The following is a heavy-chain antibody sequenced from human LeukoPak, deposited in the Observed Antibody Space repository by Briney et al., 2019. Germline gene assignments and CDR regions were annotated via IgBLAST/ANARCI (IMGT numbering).Heavy chain of an antibody. D-gene: IGHD3-9*01. CDR3: ARILGDYNILTGLYLKYNFDY. J-gene: IGHJ4*02. Sequence: SETLSLTCSVSGGSISGRRYYWGWVRQPPGRCLEWLGSIHYDGASYYNPSLKSRVTMSVDTSKNQVSLKLRSGYAADTAVYYCARILGDYNILTGLYLKYNFDYWGQGTLVTVSS. CDR2: IHYDGAS. V-gene: IGHV4-39*01. CDR1: GGSISGRRYY.